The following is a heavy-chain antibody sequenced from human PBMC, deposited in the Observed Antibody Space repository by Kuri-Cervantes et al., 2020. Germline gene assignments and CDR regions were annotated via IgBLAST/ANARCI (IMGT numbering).Heavy chain of an antibody. CDR1: GFTFDDYG. CDR2: INWNGGST. J-gene: IGHJ6*02. Sequence: LSLTCAASGFTFDDYGMSWVRQAPGKGLEWVSGINWNGGSTGYADSVKGRFTISRDNAKNSLYLQMNSLRAEDTAVYYCASVLRFLEWLGGGMDVWGQGTTVTVSS. D-gene: IGHD3-3*01. CDR3: ASVLRFLEWLGGGMDV. V-gene: IGHV3-20*04.